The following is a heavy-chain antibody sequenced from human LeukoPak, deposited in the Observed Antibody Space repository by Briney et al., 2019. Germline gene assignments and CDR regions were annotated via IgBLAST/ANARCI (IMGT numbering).Heavy chain of an antibody. Sequence: ASVKVSCKASGYTFTSYYMHWVRQAPGQGLEWMGIINPSGGSTSYAQKFQGRVTMTRDTSTSTVYMELSSLRSEDTAVYYCARARPPQRGYRPGELVLFDYWGQGTLVTVSS. CDR2: INPSGGST. J-gene: IGHJ4*02. CDR1: GYTFTSYY. CDR3: ARARPPQRGYRPGELVLFDY. D-gene: IGHD5-12*01. V-gene: IGHV1-46*01.